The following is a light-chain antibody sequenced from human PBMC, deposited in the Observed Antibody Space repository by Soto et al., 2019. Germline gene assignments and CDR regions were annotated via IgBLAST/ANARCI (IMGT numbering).Light chain of an antibody. J-gene: IGKJ5*01. CDR1: QSVSSY. Sequence: EIVMTHSPGTLSVSPCERATLSSSASQSVSSYLAWYQQKPGQAPRLLIYGASNRATGIPDRFSGSGSGTDFTLTVSRLEPEDFAVYYCQQYGNSPITFGQGTRLEIK. V-gene: IGKV3-20*01. CDR3: QQYGNSPIT. CDR2: GAS.